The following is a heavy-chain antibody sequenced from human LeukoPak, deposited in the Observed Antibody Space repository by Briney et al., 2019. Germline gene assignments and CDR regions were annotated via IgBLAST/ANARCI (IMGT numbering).Heavy chain of an antibody. CDR1: GGTFSIYA. J-gene: IGHJ4*02. V-gene: IGHV1-69*04. Sequence: SVTVSCKASGGTFSIYAISWVRQAPGQGLEWMGRIIPILGIANYAQKFQGRVTITADKSTSTAYMELSSLRSEDTAVYYCARPRALYYYDSSGYSSHYFDYWGQGTLVTVSS. CDR3: ARPRALYYYDSSGYSSHYFDY. D-gene: IGHD3-22*01. CDR2: IIPILGIA.